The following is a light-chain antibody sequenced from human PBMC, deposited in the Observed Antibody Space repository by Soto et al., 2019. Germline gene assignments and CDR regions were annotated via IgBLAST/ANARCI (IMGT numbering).Light chain of an antibody. Sequence: QSALTQPPSASGTPGQRVTISCSGSSSNIGRNSVYWYQQLPGTAPNLLIYSNDQRPSGVPDRFSGSKSGTSASLAISGLRSEDEADYYCATWDDSLSAVVFGGGTKLTVL. CDR2: SND. CDR1: SSNIGRNS. J-gene: IGLJ2*01. V-gene: IGLV1-47*02. CDR3: ATWDDSLSAVV.